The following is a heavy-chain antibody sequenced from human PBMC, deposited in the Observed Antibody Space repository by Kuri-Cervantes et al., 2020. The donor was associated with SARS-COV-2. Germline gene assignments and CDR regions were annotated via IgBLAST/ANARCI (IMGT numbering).Heavy chain of an antibody. J-gene: IGHJ6*02. CDR2: IYYSGST. Sequence: SETLSLTCTVSGGSISSSSYYWGWIRQPPGKGLEWIGSIYYSGSTYYNPSLKSRVTISVDTSNNQFSLKLSSVTAADTAVYYCARDPRHYCSSTSCYSYYGMDVWGQGTTVTVSS. CDR3: ARDPRHYCSSTSCYSYYGMDV. D-gene: IGHD2-2*02. CDR1: GGSISSSSYY. V-gene: IGHV4-39*02.